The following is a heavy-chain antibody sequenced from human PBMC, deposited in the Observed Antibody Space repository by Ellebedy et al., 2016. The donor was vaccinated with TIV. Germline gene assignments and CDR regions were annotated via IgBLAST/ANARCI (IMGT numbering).Heavy chain of an antibody. CDR2: ISAYNGNT. Sequence: AASVKVSCKASGYTFTSYGISWVRQAPGQGLEWMGWISAYNGNTNYAQKLQGRVTMTRNTSISTAYMELSSLRSEDTAVYYCARASSTPCDYWGQGTLVTVSS. J-gene: IGHJ4*02. D-gene: IGHD6-6*01. CDR1: GYTFTSYG. CDR3: ARASSTPCDY. V-gene: IGHV1-18*01.